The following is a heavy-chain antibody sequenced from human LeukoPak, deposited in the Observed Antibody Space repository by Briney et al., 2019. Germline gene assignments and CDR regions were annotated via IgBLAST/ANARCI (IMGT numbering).Heavy chain of an antibody. Sequence: PSETLSLTCAVYGGSFSGYYWSWIRQPPGKGLEWIGEINHSGNTNSNPSLKSRVTMSVDTSKNQFSLKLSSVTAADTAVYYCARDLDSSSWLDPWGQGTLVTVSS. V-gene: IGHV4-34*01. J-gene: IGHJ5*02. D-gene: IGHD6-13*01. CDR1: GGSFSGYY. CDR3: ARDLDSSSWLDP. CDR2: INHSGNT.